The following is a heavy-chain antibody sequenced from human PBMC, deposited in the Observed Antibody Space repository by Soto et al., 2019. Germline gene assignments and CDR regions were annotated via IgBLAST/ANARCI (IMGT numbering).Heavy chain of an antibody. V-gene: IGHV3-30*18. CDR3: VKDGAYINYLYYFDY. Sequence: XGSLRLSCVASGFTFSDYGMHWVRQAPGKGLEWVTVISFDGTDKYYVDSVKGRFTISRDNSKNTLYLQINSLRIEDTAVYYCVKDGAYINYLYYFDYWGQGTRVNVSS. CDR1: GFTFSDYG. CDR2: ISFDGTDK. D-gene: IGHD4-4*01. J-gene: IGHJ4*02.